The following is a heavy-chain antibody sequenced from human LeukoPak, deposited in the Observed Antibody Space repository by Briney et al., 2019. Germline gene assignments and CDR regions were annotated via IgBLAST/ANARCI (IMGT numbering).Heavy chain of an antibody. D-gene: IGHD6-13*01. Sequence: SETLSLTCAVSGGSISSGGYCCSWIRQPPGKGLEWIGYIYHSGSTYYNPSLKSRVTISVDRSKNQFSLKLSSVTAADTVVDYCARAPGKYRAAADIWGQGTMVTVSS. V-gene: IGHV4-30-2*01. CDR3: ARAPGKYRAAADI. CDR1: GGSISSGGYC. CDR2: IYHSGST. J-gene: IGHJ3*02.